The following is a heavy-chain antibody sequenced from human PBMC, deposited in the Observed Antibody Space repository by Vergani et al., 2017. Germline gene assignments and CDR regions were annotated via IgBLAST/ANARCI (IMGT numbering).Heavy chain of an antibody. V-gene: IGHV6-1*01. D-gene: IGHD5-24*01. Sequence: QVQLQESGPGLVKPSQTLSLTCAISGDSVSSNSAAWNWIRQSPSRGLEWLGRTYYRSKWYNDYAVSVKSRITINPDTSKNQFSLQLNSVTPEDTAVYYCARAVGRDGYNYPLSYYYYGMDVWGKGTTVTVSS. CDR2: TYYRSKWYN. CDR3: ARAVGRDGYNYPLSYYYYGMDV. CDR1: GDSVSSNSAA. J-gene: IGHJ6*04.